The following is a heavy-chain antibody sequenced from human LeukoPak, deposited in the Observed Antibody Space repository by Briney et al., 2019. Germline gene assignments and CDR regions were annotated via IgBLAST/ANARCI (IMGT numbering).Heavy chain of an antibody. V-gene: IGHV1-2*02. CDR1: GYTFTGYY. CDR2: INPNSGGT. CDR3: ARDISERAVVTFPLDY. J-gene: IGHJ4*02. D-gene: IGHD4-23*01. Sequence: ASVKVSCTASGYTFTGYYMHWVRQAPGQGLEWMGWINPNSGGTNYAQKFQGRVTMTRDTSISTAYMELSRLGSDDTAVYYCARDISERAVVTFPLDYWGQGTLVTVSS.